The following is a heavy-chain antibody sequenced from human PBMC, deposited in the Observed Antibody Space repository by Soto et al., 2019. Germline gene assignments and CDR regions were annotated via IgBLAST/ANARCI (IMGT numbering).Heavy chain of an antibody. V-gene: IGHV3-21*04. D-gene: IGHD3-22*01. CDR3: ARAVPVGIVVVITTDDWYFDL. J-gene: IGHJ2*01. Sequence: SLRLSCTGSGFPFSAYNMNWVRQVPGKGPEWISSITSKTGQIYYAESVKGRFTISRDNAKNSLYLEMNRLGAEDTAVYYCARAVPVGIVVVITTDDWYFDLWGRGTLVTVSS. CDR1: GFPFSAYN. CDR2: ITSKTGQI.